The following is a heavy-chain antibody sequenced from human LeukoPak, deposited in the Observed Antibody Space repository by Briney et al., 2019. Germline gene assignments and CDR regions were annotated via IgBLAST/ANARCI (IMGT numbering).Heavy chain of an antibody. CDR2: IRSKAYGGTT. D-gene: IGHD6-6*01. J-gene: IGHJ4*02. CDR1: GFTFGDYA. V-gene: IGHV3-49*04. Sequence: PGGSLRLSCTASGFTFGDYAMSWVRQAPGKGLEWVGFIRSKAYGGTTEYAASVKGRFTISRDGSKSIAYLQMNSLKTEDTAVYYCTRTYPGSIAARPPYFDYWGQGTLVTVSS. CDR3: TRTYPGSIAARPPYFDY.